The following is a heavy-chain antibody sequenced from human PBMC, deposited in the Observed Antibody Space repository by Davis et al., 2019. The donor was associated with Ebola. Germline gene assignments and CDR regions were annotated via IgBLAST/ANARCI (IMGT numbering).Heavy chain of an antibody. V-gene: IGHV3-7*01. CDR2: IKQDGSEK. CDR3: ARDIVYGRYSYGGHYGMDV. J-gene: IGHJ6*02. D-gene: IGHD5-18*01. CDR1: GFTFSSHW. Sequence: PGGSLRLSCAASGFTFSSHWMSWVRQAPGKGLEWVANIKQDGSEKYYVDSVKGRFTISRDNAKNSLYLQMNSLRAEDTAVYYCARDIVYGRYSYGGHYGMDVWGQGTTVTVSS.